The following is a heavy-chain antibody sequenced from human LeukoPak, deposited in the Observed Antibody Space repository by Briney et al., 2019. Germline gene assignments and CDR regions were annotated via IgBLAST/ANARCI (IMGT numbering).Heavy chain of an antibody. J-gene: IGHJ3*02. CDR2: IVVGSGNT. CDR1: GFTFTSSA. CDR3: AAKGGRTGTIAFDI. Sequence: SVKVSCTASGFTFTSSAVQWVRQARGQRLEWIGWIVVGSGNTNYAQKFQERVTITRDMSTSTAYMELSSLRSEDTAVYYCAAKGGRTGTIAFDIWGQGTMVTVSS. V-gene: IGHV1-58*01. D-gene: IGHD1-7*01.